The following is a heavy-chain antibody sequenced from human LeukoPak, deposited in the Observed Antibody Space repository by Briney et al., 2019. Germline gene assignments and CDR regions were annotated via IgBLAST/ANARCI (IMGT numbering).Heavy chain of an antibody. V-gene: IGHV3-30*14. CDR1: GFTFSSYA. J-gene: IGHJ6*02. Sequence: GGSLRLSCAASGFTFSSYAMHWVRQAPGKGLEWVAVISYDGSNKYYADSVKGRFTISRDNSKNTLYLQMDSLRAEDTAVYYCAREAAGYHYYYGMEVWGQGTTVTVSS. CDR3: AREAAGYHYYYGMEV. D-gene: IGHD6-13*01. CDR2: ISYDGSNK.